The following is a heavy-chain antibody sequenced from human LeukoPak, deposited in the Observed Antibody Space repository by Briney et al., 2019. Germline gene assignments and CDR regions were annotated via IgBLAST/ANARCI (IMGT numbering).Heavy chain of an antibody. D-gene: IGHD5-18*01. V-gene: IGHV4-59*01. J-gene: IGHJ4*02. Sequence: SETLSLTCTVSVCSISSYYWSWIRQPPGKGLEWIGYIYYSGSTNYNPSLKSRVTISVDTSKNQFSLKLSSVTAADTAVYYCARGNVDTAMVWFDYWGQGTLVTVSS. CDR2: IYYSGST. CDR1: VCSISSYY. CDR3: ARGNVDTAMVWFDY.